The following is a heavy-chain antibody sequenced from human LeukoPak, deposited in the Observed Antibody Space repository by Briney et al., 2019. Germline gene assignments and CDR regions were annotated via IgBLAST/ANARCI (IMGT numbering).Heavy chain of an antibody. J-gene: IGHJ4*02. CDR3: ATVTIEGVDY. V-gene: IGHV3-30*02. CDR2: IRYDGSNK. CDR1: GFTFSSYG. D-gene: IGHD4-17*01. Sequence: GGSLSLSCAASGFTFSSYGMHWVRQAPGKGLEWVAFIRYDGSNKYYADSVKGRFTISRDNSKNTLYLQMNSLRAEDTAVYYSATVTIEGVDYWGQGTLVTVSS.